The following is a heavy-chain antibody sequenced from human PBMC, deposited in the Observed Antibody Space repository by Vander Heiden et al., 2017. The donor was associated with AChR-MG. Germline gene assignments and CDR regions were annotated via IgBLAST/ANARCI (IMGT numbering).Heavy chain of an antibody. J-gene: IGHJ6*02. Sequence: QLQLQESGPGLVKPSETLSLTCTVSGGSISSSSYYWGWIRQPPGKGLEWIGSIYYSGSTYYNPSLKSRVTISVDTSKNQFSLKLSSVTAADTAVYYCARNPYYDFWSGYYTGKNYYGMDVWGQGTTVTVSS. V-gene: IGHV4-39*01. CDR3: ARNPYYDFWSGYYTGKNYYGMDV. CDR1: GGSISSSSYY. CDR2: IYYSGST. D-gene: IGHD3-3*01.